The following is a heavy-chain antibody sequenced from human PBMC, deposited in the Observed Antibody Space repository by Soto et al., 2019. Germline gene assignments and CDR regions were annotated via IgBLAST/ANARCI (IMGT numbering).Heavy chain of an antibody. CDR3: AKGFAWELLDAFDI. J-gene: IGHJ3*02. CDR2: ISYDGNKK. D-gene: IGHD1-26*01. Sequence: QVQLVEFGGGVVQPGKSLGLSCAASGFTFRSYGMHWVRQAPGKGLEWVAVISYDGNKKHYADSVKGRFTITRDNSENTLYLQMNSLRAEDTAVYYCAKGFAWELLDAFDIWGQGTRVTVSS. CDR1: GFTFRSYG. V-gene: IGHV3-30*18.